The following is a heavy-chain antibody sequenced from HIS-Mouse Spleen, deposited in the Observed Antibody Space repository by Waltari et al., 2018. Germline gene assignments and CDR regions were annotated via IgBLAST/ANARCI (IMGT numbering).Heavy chain of an antibody. CDR2: ISYDGSNK. J-gene: IGHJ4*02. CDR1: GFTFSSYA. D-gene: IGHD6-19*01. CDR3: ARDALSSGWYGGYFDY. Sequence: GQLVESGGGVVQPGRSLRLSCAASGFTFSSYAMHWVRQAPGKGLEWVAVISYDGSNKYYADSVKGRFTISRDNSKNTLYLQMNSLRAEDTAVYYCARDALSSGWYGGYFDYWGQGTLVTFSS. V-gene: IGHV3-30-3*01.